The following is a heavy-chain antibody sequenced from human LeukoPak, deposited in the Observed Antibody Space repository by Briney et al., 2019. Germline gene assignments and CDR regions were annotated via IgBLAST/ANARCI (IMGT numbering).Heavy chain of an antibody. J-gene: IGHJ4*02. Sequence: ASVKVSCKASGYTFTSYGISWVRQAPGQGLEWMGWISAYNGNTNYAQKLQGRVTMTTDTSTSTAYMELRSLRSDDTAVYYCARVRVVVVPAAIILPDYWGQGTLVTVSS. V-gene: IGHV1-18*01. CDR1: GYTFTSYG. CDR2: ISAYNGNT. D-gene: IGHD2-2*02. CDR3: ARVRVVVVPAAIILPDY.